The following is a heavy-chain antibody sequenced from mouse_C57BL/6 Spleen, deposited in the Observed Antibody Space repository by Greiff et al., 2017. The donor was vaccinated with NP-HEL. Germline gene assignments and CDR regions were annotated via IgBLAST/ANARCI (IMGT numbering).Heavy chain of an antibody. CDR2: IDPEAGET. CDR1: GFNIKDYY. V-gene: IGHV14-2*01. Sequence: EVQLQQSGAELVKPGASVKLSCTASGFNIKDYYMHWVKQRTEQGLEWIGRIDPEAGETKYAPKFQGKATITADPSSSTAYLQLSSLTSEDTAVYDLAGNDGYYSPDYWGQVTTLTVAS. J-gene: IGHJ2*01. CDR3: AGNDGYYSPDY. D-gene: IGHD2-3*01.